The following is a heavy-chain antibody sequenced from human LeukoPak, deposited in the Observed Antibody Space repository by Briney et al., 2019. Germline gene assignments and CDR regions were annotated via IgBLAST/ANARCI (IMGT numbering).Heavy chain of an antibody. V-gene: IGHV4-30-4*01. D-gene: IGHD3-3*01. Sequence: SETLSLTCTVSGGSISSGDYYWSWIRQPPGTGLECIGYIYYSGSTYYNPSLKSRVTISVDTSKNQFSLKLSSVTAADTAVYYCARAPRRITIFGVVHGAFDYWGQGTLVTVSS. CDR1: GGSISSGDYY. J-gene: IGHJ4*02. CDR3: ARAPRRITIFGVVHGAFDY. CDR2: IYYSGST.